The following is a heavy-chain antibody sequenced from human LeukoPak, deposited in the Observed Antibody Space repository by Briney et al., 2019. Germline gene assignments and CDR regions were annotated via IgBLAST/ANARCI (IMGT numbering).Heavy chain of an antibody. V-gene: IGHV3-64*01. CDR1: GFTFSSYA. Sequence: PGGSLRLSCEASGFTFSSYAMHWVRQAPGKGLEYVSAISSNGGSTYYANSVKGRFTISRDNSKNTLYLQMGSLRAEDMAVYYCARRLRFLEWSPFDIWGQGTMVTVSS. CDR3: ARRLRFLEWSPFDI. D-gene: IGHD3-3*01. CDR2: ISSNGGST. J-gene: IGHJ3*02.